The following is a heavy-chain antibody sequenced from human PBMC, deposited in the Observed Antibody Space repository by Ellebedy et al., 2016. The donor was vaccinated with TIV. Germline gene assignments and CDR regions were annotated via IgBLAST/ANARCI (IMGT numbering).Heavy chain of an antibody. D-gene: IGHD6-19*01. CDR3: ARDRSSGWYYFDY. CDR2: ISYDGSNK. V-gene: IGHV3-30-3*01. J-gene: IGHJ4*02. CDR1: GFTFSSYA. Sequence: GGSLRLSCAASGFTFSSYAMHWVRQAPGKGLEWVAVISYDGSNKYYADSVEGRFTISRDNSKNTLYLQMNSLGAEDTAVYYCARDRSSGWYYFDYWGQGTLVTVSS.